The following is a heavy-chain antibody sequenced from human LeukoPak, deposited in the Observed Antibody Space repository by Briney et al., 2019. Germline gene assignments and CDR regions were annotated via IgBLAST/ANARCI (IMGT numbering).Heavy chain of an antibody. D-gene: IGHD2-15*01. CDR1: GYTFTSYG. J-gene: IGHJ4*02. Sequence: ASVKASCKASGYTFTSYGISWVRQAPGQGLEWMGWISAYNGNTNYAQKLQGRVTMTTDTSTSTAYTELRSLRSDDTAVYYCARRYCSGGSCYWPWGQGTLVTVSS. CDR3: ARRYCSGGSCYWP. CDR2: ISAYNGNT. V-gene: IGHV1-18*01.